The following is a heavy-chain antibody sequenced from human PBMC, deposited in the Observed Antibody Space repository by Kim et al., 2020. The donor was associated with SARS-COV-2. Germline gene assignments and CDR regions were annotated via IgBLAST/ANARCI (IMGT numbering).Heavy chain of an antibody. CDR1: GYTFTSYY. CDR3: ARVPRQDLITMIGGGKSHAFDI. Sequence: ASVKVSCKASGYTFTSYYMHWVRQAPGQGLEWMGIINPSGGSTSYAQKFQGRVTMTRDTSTSTVYMELSSLRSEDTAVYYCARVPRQDLITMIGGGKSHAFDIWGQGTMVTVSS. J-gene: IGHJ3*02. CDR2: INPSGGST. V-gene: IGHV1-46*01. D-gene: IGHD3-22*01.